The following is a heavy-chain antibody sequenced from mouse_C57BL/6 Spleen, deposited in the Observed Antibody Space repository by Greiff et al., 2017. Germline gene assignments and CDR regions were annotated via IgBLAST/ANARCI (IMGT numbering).Heavy chain of an antibody. D-gene: IGHD1-1*01. Sequence: QVQLQQSGAELVKPGASVKLSCKASGYTFTSYWMHWVKQRPGRGLEWIGRIDPKSGGTKYNEKFKSKATLTVDKPSSTAYMQLSSLTSEDSAVXYCARFPITTVGDYWGQGTTRTVSS. J-gene: IGHJ2*01. CDR1: GYTFTSYW. CDR2: IDPKSGGT. V-gene: IGHV1-72*01. CDR3: ARFPITTVGDY.